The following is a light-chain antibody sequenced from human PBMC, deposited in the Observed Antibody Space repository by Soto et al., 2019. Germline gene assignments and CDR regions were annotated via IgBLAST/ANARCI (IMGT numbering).Light chain of an antibody. Sequence: EILLTSSPAIVSLSPMKRATLCCIPIQSVNNFFAWYQQKPGQAPRLLIYDASYRAPGIPARFSGSGSGTDFTLTISSLEAEDSAVYYCQQRGSWPATFGPGTKVDIK. CDR3: QQRGSWPAT. CDR1: QSVNNF. CDR2: DAS. V-gene: IGKV3-11*01. J-gene: IGKJ3*01.